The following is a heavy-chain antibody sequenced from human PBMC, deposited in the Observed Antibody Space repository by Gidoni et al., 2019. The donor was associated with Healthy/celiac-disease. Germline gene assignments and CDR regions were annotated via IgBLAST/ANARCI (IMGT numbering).Heavy chain of an antibody. D-gene: IGHD1-20*01. Sequence: QVQLQQWGAGLLKPSETLSLTCAVYGGSFSGYYWSWIRQPPGTGLEWIGEINHSGSTNYNPSLKSRVTISVDTSKNQFSLKLSSVTAADTAVYYCARGGQVRPSYPHNRYYYYYGMDVWGQGTTVTVSS. V-gene: IGHV4-34*01. J-gene: IGHJ6*02. CDR3: ARGGQVRPSYPHNRYYYYYGMDV. CDR1: GGSFSGYY. CDR2: INHSGST.